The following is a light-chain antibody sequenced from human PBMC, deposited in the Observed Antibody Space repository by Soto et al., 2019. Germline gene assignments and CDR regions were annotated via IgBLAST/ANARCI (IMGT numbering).Light chain of an antibody. CDR1: QSVSSN. V-gene: IGKV3-15*01. J-gene: IGKJ2*01. CDR3: QQYNNWPPYT. CDR2: GAS. Sequence: EIVMTQSPATLSVSPGERANLSCRASQSVSSNLAWYQQKPGQAPRLLIYGASTRATGIPARFSGSGSGTEFTLTISSLQSEDFAVYYCQQYNNWPPYTFGQWTKLEIK.